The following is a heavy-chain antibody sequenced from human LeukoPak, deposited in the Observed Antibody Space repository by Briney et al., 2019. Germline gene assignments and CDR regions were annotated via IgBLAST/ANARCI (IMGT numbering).Heavy chain of an antibody. J-gene: IGHJ4*02. CDR1: GGSFSGYY. CDR2: LNHSGST. D-gene: IGHD2-21*02. CDR3: ARVDCGGDCYSDDY. Sequence: PSETLSLTCAVYGGSFSGYYWSWLRQPPGKGLQWIGELNHSGSTNYNPSLKRRVTISVDTSKNQFSLKLSSVTAADTAVYCCARVDCGGDCYSDDYWGQGTLVTVSS. V-gene: IGHV4-34*01.